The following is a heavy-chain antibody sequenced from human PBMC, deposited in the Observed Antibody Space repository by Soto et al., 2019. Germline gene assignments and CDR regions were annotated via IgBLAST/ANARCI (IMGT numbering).Heavy chain of an antibody. CDR3: TKGGIPRRYNIPKVDFDY. Sequence: RRLSCAASGFIFINYAMSWVRQAPGRGLEWVSAISGSGATTYYPDSVKGRFTISRDNSKNTLYLQMNNLRADDTAVYYCTKGGIPRRYNIPKVDFDYWGQGSLVTVSS. V-gene: IGHV3-23*01. CDR2: ISGSGATT. J-gene: IGHJ4*02. D-gene: IGHD1-1*01. CDR1: GFIFINYA.